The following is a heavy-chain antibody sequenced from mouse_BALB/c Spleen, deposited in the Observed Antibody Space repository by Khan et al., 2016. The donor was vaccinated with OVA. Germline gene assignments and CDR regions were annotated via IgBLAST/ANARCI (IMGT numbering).Heavy chain of an antibody. J-gene: IGHJ3*01. CDR2: VNPSNGYT. CDR3: ARGYDCVPY. Sequence: EVQLQESGPDLVKPGASVKISCRASGYSFTAYYIHWVKESHGRSLECIGRVNPSNGYTSYNQKFKGKAILTVDKSSTTAYMELRSLTSEDSAVYYCARGYDCVPYWGQGNLVTFSA. D-gene: IGHD2-14*01. CDR1: GYSFTAYY. V-gene: IGHV1-26*01.